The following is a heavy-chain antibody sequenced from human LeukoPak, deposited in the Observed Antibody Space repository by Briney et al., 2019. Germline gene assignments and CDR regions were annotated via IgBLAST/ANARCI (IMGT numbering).Heavy chain of an antibody. CDR2: IYYSGST. Sequence: SETLSLTCTVSGGSISSSSYYWGWIRQPPRKGLEWIGSIYYSGSTYYNPSLKSRVTISVDTSKNQFSLKLSSVTAADTAVYYCARAGARGGTGDFYLDFDYWGQGTLVTVSS. V-gene: IGHV4-39*07. J-gene: IGHJ4*02. CDR1: GGSISSSSYY. D-gene: IGHD7-27*01. CDR3: ARAGARGGTGDFYLDFDY.